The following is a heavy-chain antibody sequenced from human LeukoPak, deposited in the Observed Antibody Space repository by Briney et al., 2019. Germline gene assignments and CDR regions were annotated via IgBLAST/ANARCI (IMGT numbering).Heavy chain of an antibody. CDR3: TTVFANTHFWRGYSWSDY. CDR2: LESKTDGGTA. CDR1: GFSFSHAW. D-gene: IGHD3-3*02. J-gene: IGHJ4*02. Sequence: KAGGSLRLSCAASGFSFSHAWMSWVRQAPGKGLEWVGHLESKTDGGTADYAAPVNGRFTISADESKDTLYLEMNSLKAEDTGVYYCTTVFANTHFWRGYSWSDYWGQGTLVTVSS. V-gene: IGHV3-15*04.